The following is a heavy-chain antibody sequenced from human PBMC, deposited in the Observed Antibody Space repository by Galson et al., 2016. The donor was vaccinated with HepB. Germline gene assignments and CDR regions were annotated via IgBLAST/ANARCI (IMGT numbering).Heavy chain of an antibody. D-gene: IGHD3-22*01. Sequence: SLRLSCAATGFTFSKAWMSWVRQAPGKGLEWVGRINSKADGETIDAAAPVKGRFIFSRDDSKNTLYLQMNSLKIEDTAVYYCTSDDYYEGSTYYPGFDSWGQGTLVTVSS. CDR3: TSDDYYEGSTYYPGFDS. V-gene: IGHV3-15*01. CDR1: GFTFSKAW. CDR2: INSKADGETI. J-gene: IGHJ4*02.